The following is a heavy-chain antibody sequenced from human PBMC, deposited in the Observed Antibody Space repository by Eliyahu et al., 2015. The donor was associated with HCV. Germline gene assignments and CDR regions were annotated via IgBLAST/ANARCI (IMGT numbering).Heavy chain of an antibody. Sequence: GFTVSSNYMSWVRQAPGKGLEXVSVIYSGGSTYYADSVKGRFTISRDNSKNTLYLQMNSLRAEDTAVYYCAREMRGGYFDYWGQGTLVTVSS. J-gene: IGHJ4*02. CDR1: GFTVSSNY. CDR3: AREMRGGYFDY. D-gene: IGHD3-10*01. CDR2: IYSGGST. V-gene: IGHV3-66*01.